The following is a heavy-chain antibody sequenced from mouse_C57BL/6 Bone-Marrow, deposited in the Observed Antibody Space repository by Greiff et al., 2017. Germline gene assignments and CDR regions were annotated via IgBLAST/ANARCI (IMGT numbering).Heavy chain of an antibody. V-gene: IGHV1-69*01. Sequence: QVQLKQPGAELVMPGASVKLSCKASGYTFTSYWMHWVKQRPGQGLEWIGEIDPSDSYTNYNQKFKGKSTLTVDKSSSTAYMQLSSLTSEDSAVYYCARFGYGSSYGWFAYWGQGTLVTVSA. CDR2: IDPSDSYT. D-gene: IGHD1-1*01. J-gene: IGHJ3*01. CDR1: GYTFTSYW. CDR3: ARFGYGSSYGWFAY.